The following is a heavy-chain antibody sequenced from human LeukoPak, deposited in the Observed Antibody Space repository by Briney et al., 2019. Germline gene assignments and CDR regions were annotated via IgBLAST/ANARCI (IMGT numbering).Heavy chain of an antibody. CDR1: GGSISSSSYY. Sequence: SETLSLTCTVSGGSISSSSYYWGWIRQPPGKGLEWIGEINHSGSTNYNPSLKSRVTISVDTSKNQFSLKLSSVTAADTAVYYCARGGGLRARIQLWLRYWGQGTLVTVSS. CDR2: INHSGST. CDR3: ARGGGLRARIQLWLRY. V-gene: IGHV4-39*07. D-gene: IGHD5-18*01. J-gene: IGHJ4*02.